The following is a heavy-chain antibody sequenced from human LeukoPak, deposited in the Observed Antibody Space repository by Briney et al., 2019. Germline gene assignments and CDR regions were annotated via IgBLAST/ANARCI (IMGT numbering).Heavy chain of an antibody. CDR1: SXXSSX. CDR2: ISYSGST. J-gene: IGHJ6*04. Sequence: SXXSSXWSWIRQPPXKGXXWIGYISYSGSTXYNPSLKSRFTISVDXAKNQFSLKVRSVTAADTAGYYWXXXXXXXXGXXXXXDVWXXXXTVTISS. V-gene: IGHV4-59*13. CDR3: XXXXXXXXGXXXXXDV.